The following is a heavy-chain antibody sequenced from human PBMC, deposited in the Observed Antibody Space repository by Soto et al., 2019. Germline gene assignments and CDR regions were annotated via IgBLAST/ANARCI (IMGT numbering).Heavy chain of an antibody. CDR2: IIPIFGTA. CDR1: GGTFSSYA. Sequence: SVKVSCKASGGTFSSYAISWVRQAPGQGLEWMGGIIPIFGTANYAQKFQGRVTITADESTSTAYMELSSLRSEDTAVYYCARAPGILGAQLDYWGQGTLVTVSS. V-gene: IGHV1-69*13. J-gene: IGHJ4*02. CDR3: ARAPGILGAQLDY. D-gene: IGHD1-26*01.